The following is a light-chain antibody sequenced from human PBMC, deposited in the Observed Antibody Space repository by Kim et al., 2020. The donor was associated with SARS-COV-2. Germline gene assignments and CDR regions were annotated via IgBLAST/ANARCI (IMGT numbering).Light chain of an antibody. CDR2: AEN. CDR1: SLRSYS. V-gene: IGLV3-19*01. J-gene: IGLJ2*01. Sequence: SSELTQYPAVSVALGQTVRITCQGDSLRSYSASWYQQKPGQAPVLVLYAENNRPSGIPDRFSGSSSGNTASLTITGTQAGDEADYYCKSRDTSGYLLVFGGGTQLTVL. CDR3: KSRDTSGYLLV.